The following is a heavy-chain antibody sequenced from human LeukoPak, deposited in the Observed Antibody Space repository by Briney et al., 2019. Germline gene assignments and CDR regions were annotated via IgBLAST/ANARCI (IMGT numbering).Heavy chain of an antibody. CDR3: ATYRRGYHDSSESYYFDY. D-gene: IGHD3-22*01. J-gene: IGHJ4*02. CDR1: GFTFSRFA. Sequence: GGSLRLSCAVSGFTFSRFAMSWVRQAPGKGLEWVSGISGSGDSTYYAGSVKGRFTISRDNSKNTLYLQMNGLRAEDTAVYYCATYRRGYHDSSESYYFDYWGQGTLVTVSS. V-gene: IGHV3-23*01. CDR2: ISGSGDST.